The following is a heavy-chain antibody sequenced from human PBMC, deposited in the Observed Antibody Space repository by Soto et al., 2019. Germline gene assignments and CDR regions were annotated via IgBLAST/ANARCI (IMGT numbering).Heavy chain of an antibody. J-gene: IGHJ4*02. CDR3: TRDQGNYYDSSGYYN. CDR2: IRSKAYGGTT. V-gene: IGHV3-49*03. CDR1: GFTFGDYA. D-gene: IGHD3-22*01. Sequence: PRLSCTASGFTFGDYAMSWFRQAPGKGLEWVGFIRSKAYGGTTEYAASVKGRFTISRDDSKSIAYLQMNSLKTEDTAVYYCTRDQGNYYDSSGYYNWGQGTLVTVSS.